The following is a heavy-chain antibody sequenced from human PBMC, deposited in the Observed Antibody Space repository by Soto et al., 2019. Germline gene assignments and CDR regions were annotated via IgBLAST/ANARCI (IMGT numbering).Heavy chain of an antibody. V-gene: IGHV1-46*03. CDR2: INPSGGST. D-gene: IGHD3-10*01. CDR1: GYTFTSYY. J-gene: IGHJ6*02. Sequence: ASVKVSCKASGYTFTSYYMHWVRQAPGQGLEWMGIINPSGGSTSYAQKFQGRVTMTRDTSTSTVYMELSSLRSEDTAVYYCARDPITMVRGVIITPGYYYYGMDVWGQGTTVTVSS. CDR3: ARDPITMVRGVIITPGYYYYGMDV.